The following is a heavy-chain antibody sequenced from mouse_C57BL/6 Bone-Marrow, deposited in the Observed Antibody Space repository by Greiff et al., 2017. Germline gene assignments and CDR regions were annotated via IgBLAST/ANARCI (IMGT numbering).Heavy chain of an antibody. CDR2: IYPGDGDT. CDR1: GYAFSSSW. J-gene: IGHJ2*01. D-gene: IGHD4-1*01. Sequence: VQLQQSGPELVKPGASVEISCKASGYAFSSSWMNWVKQRPGKGLEWIGRIYPGDGDTNYNGKFKGKATLTADKSSSTAYMQLSSLTSEDSAVYFCARPGFDYWGQGTTLTVSS. V-gene: IGHV1-82*01. CDR3: ARPGFDY.